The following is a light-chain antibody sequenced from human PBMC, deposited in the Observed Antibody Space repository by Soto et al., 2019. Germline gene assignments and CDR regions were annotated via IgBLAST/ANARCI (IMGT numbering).Light chain of an antibody. CDR2: DNN. Sequence: QSVLTQPPSVSAAPGQKVTISCSGSTSNIRNNYVSWYQQHPGTAPKLLIYDNNKRPSGIPDRFSGSKSGTSATLGITGLQTGDEAVYYCGSWDTSLSARVFGGGTKVTVL. V-gene: IGLV1-51*01. J-gene: IGLJ3*02. CDR3: GSWDTSLSARV. CDR1: TSNIRNNY.